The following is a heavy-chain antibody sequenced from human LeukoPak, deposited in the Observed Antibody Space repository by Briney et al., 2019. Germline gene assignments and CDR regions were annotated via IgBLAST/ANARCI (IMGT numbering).Heavy chain of an antibody. D-gene: IGHD1-7*01. J-gene: IGHJ4*02. V-gene: IGHV4-39*07. CDR1: GGSISSSSYY. CDR3: ARGGQLNWNYGYYFDY. Sequence: PSETLSLTCTVSGGSISSSSYYWGWIRQPPGKGLEWIGSIYYSGSTNYNPSLKSRVTISVDTSKNQFSLKLSSVTAADTAVYYCARGGQLNWNYGYYFDYWGQGTLVTVSS. CDR2: IYYSGST.